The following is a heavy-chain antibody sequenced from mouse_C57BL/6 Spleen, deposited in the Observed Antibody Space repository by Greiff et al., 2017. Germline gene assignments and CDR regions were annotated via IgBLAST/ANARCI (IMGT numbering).Heavy chain of an antibody. Sequence: EVMLVESGGGLVKPGGSLKLSCAASGFTFSSYAMSWVRQTPEKRLEWVATISDGGSYTYYPDNVKGRFTISRDTAKNNLYLQMSHLKSEDTAMYYCARERGNHYYDYWGQGTTLTVSS. CDR2: ISDGGSYT. V-gene: IGHV5-4*01. CDR1: GFTFSSYA. D-gene: IGHD2-1*01. J-gene: IGHJ2*01. CDR3: ARERGNHYYDY.